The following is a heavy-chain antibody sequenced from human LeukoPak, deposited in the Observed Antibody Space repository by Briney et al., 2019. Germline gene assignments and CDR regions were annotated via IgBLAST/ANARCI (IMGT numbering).Heavy chain of an antibody. CDR1: GGSFTNYY. CDR2: IDHSGIT. D-gene: IGHD6-13*01. J-gene: IGHJ5*02. Sequence: SETLSLTCGVYGGSFTNYYWSWIRQPPGKGLEWIGEIDHSGITNYNSSLKSRVAISGDTSKNQFSLNLTSVTAADTAIYYCARRPRGGVPAAYNWFDPWGQGTLVSVSS. V-gene: IGHV4-34*01. CDR3: ARRPRGGVPAAYNWFDP.